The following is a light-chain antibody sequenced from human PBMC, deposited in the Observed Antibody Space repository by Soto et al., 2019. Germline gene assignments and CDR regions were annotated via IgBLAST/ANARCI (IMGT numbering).Light chain of an antibody. CDR2: LGS. V-gene: IGKV2-28*01. J-gene: IGKJ2*01. CDR1: QSLLHSNGYTY. CDR3: MQALQTPPT. Sequence: DIVMTQSPLSLPVTPGEPASISCRSSQSLLHSNGYTYLDWYLQKPGQSPQLLIYLGSNRASGGPDRFSGSGSGTDFTLKISRVEAEDVWVYYCMQALQTPPTFGQGTKLEIK.